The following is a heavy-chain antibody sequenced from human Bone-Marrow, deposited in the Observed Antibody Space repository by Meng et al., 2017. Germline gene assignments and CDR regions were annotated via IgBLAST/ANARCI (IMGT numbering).Heavy chain of an antibody. CDR1: GFNFGDYQ. Sequence: GESLKISCGASGFNFGDYQMHWVRQSPGKGLEWISRIVSDGGITNYADSVNGRFTISRDNAKNTLYLQMNSLGADDTAVYYCARDLGWVLFDYWGQGALVTVSS. CDR3: ARDLGWVLFDY. D-gene: IGHD3-3*01. J-gene: IGHJ4*02. CDR2: IVSDGGIT. V-gene: IGHV3-74*01.